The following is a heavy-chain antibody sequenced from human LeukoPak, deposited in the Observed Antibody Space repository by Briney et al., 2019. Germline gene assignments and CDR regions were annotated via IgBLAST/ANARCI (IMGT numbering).Heavy chain of an antibody. Sequence: PGGSLRLSCAASGFTFYDYAMHWVRQAPGKGLEWVSLITWDGGSTYYADSMKGRFTISRDNSRNSLYLQMNSLRAEDTALYYCAKGLNTYYDSSGSFSFGGQGTLVTVSS. CDR1: GFTFYDYA. D-gene: IGHD3-22*01. V-gene: IGHV3-43D*03. CDR2: ITWDGGST. J-gene: IGHJ4*02. CDR3: AKGLNTYYDSSGSFSF.